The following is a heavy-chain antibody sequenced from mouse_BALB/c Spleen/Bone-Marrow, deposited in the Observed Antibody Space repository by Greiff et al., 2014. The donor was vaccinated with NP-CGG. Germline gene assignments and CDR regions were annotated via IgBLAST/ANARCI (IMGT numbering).Heavy chain of an antibody. CDR1: GYSFTGYF. V-gene: IGHV1-20*02. CDR2: INPYNGDT. CDR3: ARSGYYGSSYFGY. J-gene: IGHJ2*01. D-gene: IGHD1-1*01. Sequence: VQLQQPGPELVKPGASVKISCKASGYSFTGYFMNWVMQSHGKSLEWIGRINPYNGDTFYNQKFKGKATLTVDKSSSTAHMELRSLASEDSAVYYCARSGYYGSSYFGYWGQGTTLTVSS.